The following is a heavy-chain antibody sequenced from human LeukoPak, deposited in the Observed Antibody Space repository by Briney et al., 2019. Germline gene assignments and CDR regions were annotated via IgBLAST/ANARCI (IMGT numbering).Heavy chain of an antibody. CDR1: GGSISSSSYY. Sequence: SETLSLTCTVSGGSISSSSYYWGWIRQPPGKGLEWIGSIYYSGSTYYNPSLKSRVTISVDTSKNQFSLKLSSVTAADTAVYYCARGSGSWYPYWGQRTLVTVSS. V-gene: IGHV4-39*01. J-gene: IGHJ4*02. CDR3: ARGSGSWYPY. D-gene: IGHD6-13*01. CDR2: IYYSGST.